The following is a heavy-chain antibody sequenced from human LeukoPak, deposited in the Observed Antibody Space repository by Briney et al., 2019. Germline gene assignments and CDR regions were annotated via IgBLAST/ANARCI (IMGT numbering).Heavy chain of an antibody. J-gene: IGHJ6*03. CDR2: IIPIFGTA. D-gene: IGHD6-13*01. Sequence: GASVKVSCKASGYTFSSCDINWVRQAPGQGLEWMGGIIPIFGTANYAQKFQGRVTITTDESTSTAYMELSSLRSEDTAVYYCARVGGIAAAPMDVWGKGTTVTVSS. CDR1: GYTFSSCD. V-gene: IGHV1-69*05. CDR3: ARVGGIAAAPMDV.